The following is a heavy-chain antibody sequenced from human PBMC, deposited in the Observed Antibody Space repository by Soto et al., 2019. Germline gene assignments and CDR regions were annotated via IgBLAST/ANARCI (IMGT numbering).Heavy chain of an antibody. V-gene: IGHV4-34*01. D-gene: IGHD3-3*01. CDR3: ARGPLYYDFWSGYYRFDY. Sequence: PSETLSLTCAVYGGSFSGYYWSWIRQPPGKGLEWIGEINHSGSTNYNPSLKSRVTISVDTSKNQFSLKLSSVTAADTAVYYCARGPLYYDFWSGYYRFDYWGQGTLVTVSS. CDR1: GGSFSGYY. CDR2: INHSGST. J-gene: IGHJ4*02.